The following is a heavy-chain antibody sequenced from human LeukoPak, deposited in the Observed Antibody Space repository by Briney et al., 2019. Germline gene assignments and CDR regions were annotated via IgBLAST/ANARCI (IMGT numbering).Heavy chain of an antibody. CDR1: GYTFTGYY. J-gene: IGHJ6*02. CDR3: ARDANGIAAAGPWGGMDV. V-gene: IGHV1-2*04. D-gene: IGHD6-13*01. Sequence: ASVKVSCKASGYTFTGYYMHWVRQAPGQGLEWTGWINPNSGGTNYAQKFQGWVTMTRDTSISTAYMELSRLRSDDTAVYYCARDANGIAAAGPWGGMDVWGQGTTVTVSS. CDR2: INPNSGGT.